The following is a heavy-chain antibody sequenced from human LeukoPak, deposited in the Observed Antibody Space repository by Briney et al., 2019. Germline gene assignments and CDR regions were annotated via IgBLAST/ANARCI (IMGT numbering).Heavy chain of an antibody. D-gene: IGHD2-2*01. CDR2: ISSSSSYI. J-gene: IGHJ4*02. V-gene: IGHV3-21*04. CDR3: AKAGEDIVVVPAGYFDY. Sequence: GGSLRLSCAASGFTFSSYSMNWVRQAPGKGLEWVSSISSSSSYIYYADSVKGRFTISRDNSKNTLYLQMNSLRAEDTADYYCAKAGEDIVVVPAGYFDYWGQGTLVTVSA. CDR1: GFTFSSYS.